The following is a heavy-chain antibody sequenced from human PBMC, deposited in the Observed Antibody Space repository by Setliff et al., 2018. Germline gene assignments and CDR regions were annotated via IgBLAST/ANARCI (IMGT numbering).Heavy chain of an antibody. CDR1: GGSISSSGYY. V-gene: IGHV4-39*07. CDR2: IYTSGST. CDR3: ARGPVMIVATGYFDY. D-gene: IGHD3-22*01. J-gene: IGHJ4*02. Sequence: PSETLSLTCTVSGGSISSSGYYWGWIRQPPGKGLEWIGSIYTSGSTNYNPSPKSRVTISVDTSKNQFSLKLSSVTAADTAVYYCARGPVMIVATGYFDYWGQGTLVTVSS.